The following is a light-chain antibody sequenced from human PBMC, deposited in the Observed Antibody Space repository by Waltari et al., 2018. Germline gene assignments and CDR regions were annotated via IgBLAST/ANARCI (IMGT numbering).Light chain of an antibody. CDR3: QVWDDSSQQVR. J-gene: IGLJ2*01. Sequence: SYEVTPAPSVSVAPGKTATIACGGPNLQTKSVHWYQQKPGQAPVLVLFYDKDRPSGIPARFSGSNSADTATLTISRVEAGDEADYYCQVWDDSSQQVRFGGGTRLTVL. V-gene: IGLV3-21*04. CDR2: YDK. CDR1: NLQTKS.